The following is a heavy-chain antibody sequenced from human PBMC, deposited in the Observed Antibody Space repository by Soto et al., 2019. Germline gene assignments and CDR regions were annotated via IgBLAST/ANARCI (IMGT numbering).Heavy chain of an antibody. CDR1: GGSISSYY. CDR2: IYYSGST. CDR3: ATAMAAAAGNPPHF. D-gene: IGHD6-13*01. J-gene: IGHJ4*02. V-gene: IGHV4-59*01. Sequence: PSETLSLTCTVSGGSISSYYWNWIRQPPGKGLEWIGYIYYSGSTNYNPSLKSRVTISVDTSKNQCSLKLSSVTAADTAVYYCATAMAAAAGNPPHFWGQGTLVTVSS.